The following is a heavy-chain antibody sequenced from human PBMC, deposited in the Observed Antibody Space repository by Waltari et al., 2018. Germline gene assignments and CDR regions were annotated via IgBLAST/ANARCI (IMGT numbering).Heavy chain of an antibody. CDR3: ASLISVPGLRPDY. J-gene: IGHJ4*02. D-gene: IGHD2-8*02. Sequence: EVRLVESGGGWVQRGRSLRLSCVAFELPIGDSPFDWVRQVPGKGLEWVAGISWNGISVDYADSVKGRFIVSRDNRKNSLYLQMSSLRNEDTAIYFCASLISVPGLRPDYWGQGTLVTVSS. CDR2: ISWNGISV. CDR1: ELPIGDSP. V-gene: IGHV3-9*01.